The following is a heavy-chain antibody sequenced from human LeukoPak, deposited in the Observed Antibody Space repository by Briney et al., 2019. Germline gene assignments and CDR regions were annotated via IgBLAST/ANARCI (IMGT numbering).Heavy chain of an antibody. CDR1: GFTFSNAW. CDR2: IKSKTDGGTT. CDR3: TTPERGYSYGPFDY. Sequence: GGSLRLSCAASGFTFSNAWMSWVRQAPGKGLEWVGRIKSKTDGGTTDYAAPVKGRFTSSRDDSKNTLYLQMNSLKNEDTAVYYCTTPERGYSYGPFDYWGQGTLVTVSS. V-gene: IGHV3-15*01. D-gene: IGHD5-18*01. J-gene: IGHJ4*02.